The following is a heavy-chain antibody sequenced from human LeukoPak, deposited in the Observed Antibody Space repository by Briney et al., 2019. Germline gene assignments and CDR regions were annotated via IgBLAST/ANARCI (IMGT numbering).Heavy chain of an antibody. V-gene: IGHV1-18*01. J-gene: IGHJ6*02. D-gene: IGHD5-24*01. CDR1: VYTFTSYG. CDR3: AREGSWHYGMDV. CDR2: ISAYNGNT. Sequence: ASVTVSCTASVYTFTSYGITWVRQAPGQGLEWMGWISAYNGNTNYAQKLQGRITMTTDTSTSTAYMELRSLRSDDTAVYYCAREGSWHYGMDVWGQGTTVTVSS.